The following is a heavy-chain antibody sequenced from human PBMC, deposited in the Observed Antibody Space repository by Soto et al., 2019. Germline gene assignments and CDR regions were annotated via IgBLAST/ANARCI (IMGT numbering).Heavy chain of an antibody. D-gene: IGHD2-2*01. CDR2: INPNSGGT. CDR1: GYTFTGYC. V-gene: IGHV1-2*02. J-gene: IGHJ6*02. Sequence: VASVKVSCKASGYTFTGYCMHWVRQAPGQGLEWMGWINPNSGGTNYAQKFQGRVTMTRDTSISTAYMELSRLRSDDTAVYYCAGWGVVPAAISVWNYYYYGMDVWGQGTTVTVSS. CDR3: AGWGVVPAAISVWNYYYYGMDV.